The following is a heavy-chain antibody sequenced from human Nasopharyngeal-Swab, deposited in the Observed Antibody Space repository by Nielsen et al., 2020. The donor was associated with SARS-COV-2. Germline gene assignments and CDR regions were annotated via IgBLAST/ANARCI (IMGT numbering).Heavy chain of an antibody. CDR1: GGSFSGYY. Sequence: SETLSLTCAVYGGSFSGYYWSWIRQPPGKGLEWIGEINHSGSTNYNPSLKSRVTISVDTTKNQFSLKLSSVTAADTAVYHCARSRPRSSLYYYYYYGMDVWGQGTTVTVSS. D-gene: IGHD6-6*01. CDR2: INHSGST. CDR3: ARSRPRSSLYYYYYYGMDV. J-gene: IGHJ6*02. V-gene: IGHV4-34*01.